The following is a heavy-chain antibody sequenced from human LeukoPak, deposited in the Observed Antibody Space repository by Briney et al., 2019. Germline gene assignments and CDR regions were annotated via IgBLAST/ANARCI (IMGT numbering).Heavy chain of an antibody. J-gene: IGHJ6*03. D-gene: IGHD5-18*01. V-gene: IGHV3-21*01. Sequence: GGSLRLFCAACGFTFSSHSMNCVRQAPGKGLEWVSSISSSRSYIYYADSVKGRFTISRDNAKNSLYLQMNSLRAEDTAVYYCARAGVQLWLLGPYYYYMDVWGKGTTVTVSS. CDR1: GFTFSSHS. CDR2: ISSSRSYI. CDR3: ARAGVQLWLLGPYYYYMDV.